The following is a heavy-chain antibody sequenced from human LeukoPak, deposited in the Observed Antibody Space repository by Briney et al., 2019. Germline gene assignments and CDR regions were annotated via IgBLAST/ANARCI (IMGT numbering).Heavy chain of an antibody. D-gene: IGHD6-13*01. J-gene: IGHJ4*02. CDR3: GRLAHNAWYAVDY. CDR1: DFDFSFYW. CDR2: ILPDGSKK. Sequence: GGSLRLSWAASDFDFSFYWMTWVRQAPGKGLEWLANILPDGSKKYYLDSVEGRFTIARDNPTNSLYLQINNLRAEDTAVYYCGRLAHNAWYAVDYWGQGTLVTVAS. V-gene: IGHV3-7*01.